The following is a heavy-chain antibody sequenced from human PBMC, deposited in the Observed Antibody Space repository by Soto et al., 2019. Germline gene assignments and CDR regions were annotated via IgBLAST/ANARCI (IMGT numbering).Heavy chain of an antibody. CDR1: GYTFHIYG. J-gene: IGHJ3*01. CDR2: ISTYTGKT. CDR3: ARDVYSGSGDAFDL. D-gene: IGHD6-6*01. V-gene: IGHV1-18*01. Sequence: QVQLVQSGAGVKKPGASVKVSCKTSGYTFHIYGITWVRQAPGRGLEWMGWISTYTGKTDYAQSLQGRVTMTTDTSTGTAYLEVRSLRSDDTAVYFCARDVYSGSGDAFDLWGQGTMVTVSS.